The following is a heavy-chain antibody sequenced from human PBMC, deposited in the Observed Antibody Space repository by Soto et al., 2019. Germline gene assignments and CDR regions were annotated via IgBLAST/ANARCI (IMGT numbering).Heavy chain of an antibody. D-gene: IGHD1-26*01. V-gene: IGHV4-4*07. CDR1: GASIRNYY. J-gene: IGHJ4*02. CDR3: AGLGPTVDY. CDR2: ISISGTT. Sequence: ETLSLTCTVSGASIRNYYWNWVRQPAGKGLEWIGRISISGTTNYNPSLKSRVTMSLDTSKNQFSLKLSSMTAADTAVYYCAGLGPTVDYWGQGARVTVSS.